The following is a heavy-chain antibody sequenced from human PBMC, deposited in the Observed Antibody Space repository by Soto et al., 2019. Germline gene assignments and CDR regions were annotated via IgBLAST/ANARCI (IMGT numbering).Heavy chain of an antibody. D-gene: IGHD1-26*01. Sequence: QVQLVQSGAEVKKPGSSVKVSCEASGGTFKTYTINWVRQAPGQGLEWIGQIIPMYDSANYAQSFQDRVTISADNSTNTAYMELSSLRSEDTALYYCATWRTYSGSYCFDYWGQGTLVSVSS. CDR1: GGTFKTYT. J-gene: IGHJ4*02. CDR3: ATWRTYSGSYCFDY. CDR2: IIPMYDSA. V-gene: IGHV1-69*06.